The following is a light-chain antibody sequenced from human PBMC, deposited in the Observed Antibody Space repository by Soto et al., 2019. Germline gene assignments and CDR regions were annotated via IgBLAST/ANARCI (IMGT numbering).Light chain of an antibody. CDR1: QSLVHSDGNTY. J-gene: IGKJ1*01. V-gene: IGKV2-30*02. Sequence: DAVMTQSPLSLPVTLGQPASISCRSSQSLVHSDGNTYLNWFQQRPGQSPRRLIYKVSNRDSGVPDRFSGSGSGTDFTLNISRVEAEDVAVYYCMQGTHWPPTTFGQGTKVEIK. CDR3: MQGTHWPPTT. CDR2: KVS.